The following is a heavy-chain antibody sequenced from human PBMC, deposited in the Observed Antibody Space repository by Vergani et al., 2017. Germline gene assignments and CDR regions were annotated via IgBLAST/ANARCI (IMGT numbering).Heavy chain of an antibody. CDR3: ARRDSSSWYFDY. V-gene: IGHV4-4*02. CDR1: GGSISSSNW. D-gene: IGHD6-13*01. J-gene: IGHJ4*02. Sequence: QVQLQESGPGLVKPSGTLSLTCAVSGGSISSSNWWSWVRQPPGKGLEWIGEINHSGGTNYNPSLKSRVTISVDTSKNQFSLKLSSVTAADTAVYYCARRDSSSWYFDYWGQGTLVTVSS. CDR2: INHSGGT.